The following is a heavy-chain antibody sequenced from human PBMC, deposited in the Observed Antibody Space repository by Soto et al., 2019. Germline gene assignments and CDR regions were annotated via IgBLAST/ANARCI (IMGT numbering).Heavy chain of an antibody. V-gene: IGHV6-1*01. J-gene: IGHJ3*02. CDR3: AGEDNHDAFDI. CDR1: GYSVAANTGA. Sequence: QTLSLTCAISGYSVAANTGACTLIRQSPSRGLEWLGRTYYRSKWYNDYAVSVKSRITISPDTSKNQFSLQLNSVTPEDTAVYYCAGEDNHDAFDIWGQGTMVTVSS. CDR2: TYYRSKWYN.